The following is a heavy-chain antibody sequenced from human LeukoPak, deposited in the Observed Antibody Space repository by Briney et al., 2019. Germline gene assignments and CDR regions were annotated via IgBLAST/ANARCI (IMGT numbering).Heavy chain of an antibody. Sequence: GGSLRLSCAASGFTFTSYWMHWVRQAPGKGLVWVSRINSDGSSTNYADSVKGRFTISRDNSRSTLYLQMNSLRAEDTAVYYCAREPGPGYFDYWGQGTLVTVSS. V-gene: IGHV3-74*01. CDR3: AREPGPGYFDY. D-gene: IGHD1-14*01. CDR1: GFTFTSYW. J-gene: IGHJ4*02. CDR2: INSDGSST.